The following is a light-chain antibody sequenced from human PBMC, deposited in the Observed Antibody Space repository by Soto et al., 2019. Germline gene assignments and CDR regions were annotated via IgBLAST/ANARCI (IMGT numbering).Light chain of an antibody. Sequence: QSVLTQPPSVSGAPGQRVTISCTGSSSNIGTDNDVHWYRHLPGTAPKLLIYGNTNRPSGVPDPFSGSKSGTSASLAITGLQAEDEADYYCHSYDTTLRGSVFGGGTKVTVL. CDR1: SSNIGTDND. CDR2: GNT. V-gene: IGLV1-40*01. J-gene: IGLJ3*02. CDR3: HSYDTTLRGSV.